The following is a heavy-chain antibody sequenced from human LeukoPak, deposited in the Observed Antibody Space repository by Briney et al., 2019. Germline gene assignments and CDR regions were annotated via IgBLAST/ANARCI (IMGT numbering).Heavy chain of an antibody. CDR3: ARDGGGDCSSVSCYPDY. V-gene: IGHV1-18*01. CDR1: GYTFTNYG. Sequence: ASVKVSCKASGYTFTNYGFSWVRQAPGQGLEWMGWIRVYNGNTNYAQKLQGRVTMTTDTSTTTAYLELRSLRSDDTAVYYCARDGGGDCSSVSCYPDYWGQGTLVTVSS. CDR2: IRVYNGNT. D-gene: IGHD2-2*01. J-gene: IGHJ4*02.